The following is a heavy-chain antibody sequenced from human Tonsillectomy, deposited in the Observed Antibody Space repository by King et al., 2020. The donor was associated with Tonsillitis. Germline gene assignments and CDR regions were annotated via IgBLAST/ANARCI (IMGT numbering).Heavy chain of an antibody. J-gene: IGHJ4*02. V-gene: IGHV3-7*03. CDR2: IKPDGSEK. CDR3: ARTMHYGSGMFDY. D-gene: IGHD3-10*01. Sequence: VQLVESGGGLVQPGGSLRLSCGVSGFTFSSYWMSWVRQAPGKGLEWVAHIKPDGSEKYYVDPVEGRFTISRDNAENSLYLQMNSLRAEDTAVYYCARTMHYGSGMFDYWGQGTLVIVSS. CDR1: GFTFSSYW.